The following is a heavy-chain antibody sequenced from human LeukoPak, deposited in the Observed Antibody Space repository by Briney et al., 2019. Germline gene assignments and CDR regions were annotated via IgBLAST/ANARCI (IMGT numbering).Heavy chain of an antibody. CDR3: AISITIFGVVRH. V-gene: IGHV3-48*04. J-gene: IGHJ1*01. Sequence: GGSLRLSCAASGFTFSSYSMNWVRQAPGKGLEWVSYISSSSSTIYYADSVKGRFTISRDNAKNSLYLQMNSLRAEDTAVYYCAISITIFGVVRHWGQGTLVTVSS. CDR2: ISSSSSTI. CDR1: GFTFSSYS. D-gene: IGHD3-3*01.